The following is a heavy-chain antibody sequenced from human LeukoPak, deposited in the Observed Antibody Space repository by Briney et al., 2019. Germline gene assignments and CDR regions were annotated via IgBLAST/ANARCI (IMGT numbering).Heavy chain of an antibody. CDR2: VTGSAAST. D-gene: IGHD2-8*02. CDR3: ARAHWYVFY. Sequence: GGSLRLSCAASGFTFSGYAMSWVRQAPGKGLEWVSTVTGSAASTYYAESVKGRFTISRDNSKNTLYLQMNSLRAEDTAVYYCARAHWYVFYWGQGTLVTVSS. J-gene: IGHJ4*02. CDR1: GFTFSGYA. V-gene: IGHV3-23*01.